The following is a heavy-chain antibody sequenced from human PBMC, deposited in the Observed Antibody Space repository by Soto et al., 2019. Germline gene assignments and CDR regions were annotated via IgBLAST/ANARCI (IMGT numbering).Heavy chain of an antibody. J-gene: IGHJ4*01. D-gene: IGHD3-22*01. CDR2: ISAGGSDI. CDR1: GFTFSDYY. V-gene: IGHV3-11*01. CDR3: ASLPQGYYDRSGRLVDY. Sequence: QVQLVESGGGLVKPGGSLRLSCASSGFTFSDYYMSWIRQAPGKGLEWVAYISAGGSDIYYGDSVKGRFTVSSDNTKKSLYLQISNLRADYTAIYYCASLPQGYYDRSGRLVDYWGHGTLVTVSS.